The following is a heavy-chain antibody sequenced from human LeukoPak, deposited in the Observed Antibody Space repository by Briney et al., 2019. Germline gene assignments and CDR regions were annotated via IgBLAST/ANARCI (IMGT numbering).Heavy chain of an antibody. CDR3: ARAHRSGGSCYSDY. V-gene: IGHV1-18*01. CDR2: ISAYSGNT. D-gene: IGHD2-15*01. Sequence: GASVKVSCKASDYTFTRSGISWVRQAPGQGLEWMGWISAYSGNTNYAQKLQGRVTMTTDTSTSTAYMELRSLRSDDTAVYYCARAHRSGGSCYSDYWGQGTLVTVSS. J-gene: IGHJ4*02. CDR1: DYTFTRSG.